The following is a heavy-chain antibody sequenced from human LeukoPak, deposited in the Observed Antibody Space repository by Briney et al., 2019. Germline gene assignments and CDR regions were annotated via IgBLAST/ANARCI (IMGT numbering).Heavy chain of an antibody. CDR3: ARDQQGYGDYRGFDY. CDR2: IYYSGST. J-gene: IGHJ4*02. D-gene: IGHD4-17*01. CDR1: GGSNSSYY. Sequence: SETLSLTCTVSGGSNSSYYWSWIRQPPGKGLEWIGYIYYSGSTNYNPSLKSRVTISVDTSKYQFSLKLSSVTAADTAVYYCARDQQGYGDYRGFDYWGQGTLVTVSS. V-gene: IGHV4-59*01.